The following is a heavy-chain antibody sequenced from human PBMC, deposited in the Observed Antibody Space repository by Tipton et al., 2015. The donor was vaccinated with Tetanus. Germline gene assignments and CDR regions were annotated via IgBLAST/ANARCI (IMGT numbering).Heavy chain of an antibody. CDR2: IWYDGSNK. J-gene: IGHJ6*02. CDR1: GFTFSSYG. CDR3: ARERGASFDYYYGMDV. Sequence: SLKLSCAASGFTFSSYGMHWVRQAPGKGLEWVAVIWYDGSNKYYADSVKGRFTISRDNSKNTLYLQMNSLRAEDTAVYYCARERGASFDYYYGMDVWCQGTTVTVSS. D-gene: IGHD6-6*01. V-gene: IGHV3-33*01.